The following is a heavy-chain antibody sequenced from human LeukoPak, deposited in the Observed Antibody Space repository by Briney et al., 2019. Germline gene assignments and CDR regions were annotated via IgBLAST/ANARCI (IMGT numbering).Heavy chain of an antibody. CDR1: GFTFSSYA. CDR3: ASHSGYDPRGWYFDY. D-gene: IGHD5-12*01. CDR2: ISGSGGST. Sequence: GGSLRLSCAASGFTFSSYAMSWVRQAPGKGLEWVSAISGSGGSTYYADSVKGRFTISRDNSKNTLYLQMNSLRAEDTAVYYCASHSGYDPRGWYFDYWGQGTLVTVSS. V-gene: IGHV3-23*01. J-gene: IGHJ4*02.